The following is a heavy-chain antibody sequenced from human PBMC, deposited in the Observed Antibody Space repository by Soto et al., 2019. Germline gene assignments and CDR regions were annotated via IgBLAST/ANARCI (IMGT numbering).Heavy chain of an antibody. J-gene: IGHJ6*03. CDR2: TYYRSKWYN. D-gene: IGHD3-16*01. Sequence: KQSQTLSLTCAISGDSVSSNSAAWNWIRQSPSRGLEWLGRTYYRSKWYNDYAVSVKSRITINPDTSKNQFSLQLNSVTPEDTAVYYCARYRLGGDYYYYYYMDVWGKGTTVTVSS. CDR1: GDSVSSNSAA. CDR3: ARYRLGGDYYYYYYMDV. V-gene: IGHV6-1*01.